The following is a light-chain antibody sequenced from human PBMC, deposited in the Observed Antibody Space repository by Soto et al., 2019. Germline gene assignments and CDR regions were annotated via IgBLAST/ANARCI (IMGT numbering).Light chain of an antibody. J-gene: IGKJ3*01. Sequence: DLLMTSSPDSLSVSLGERATINCKSSQSVLYSSNNENYLAWYQQKPGQPPKLLIYWASTRESGVPDRFSGSGSGTDFTLTISSLQAEDVAVYYCQQYYSTPFTFGPGTKVDIK. CDR1: QSVLYSSNNENY. CDR3: QQYYSTPFT. CDR2: WAS. V-gene: IGKV4-1*01.